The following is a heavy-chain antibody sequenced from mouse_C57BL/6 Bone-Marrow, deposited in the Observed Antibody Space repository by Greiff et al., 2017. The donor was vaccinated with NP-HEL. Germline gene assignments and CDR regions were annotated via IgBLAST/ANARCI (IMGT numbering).Heavy chain of an antibody. J-gene: IGHJ3*01. CDR1: GYTFTSYW. V-gene: IGHV1-69*01. D-gene: IGHD2-4*01. CDR2: IDPSDSYT. Sequence: VQLQQPGAELVMPGASVKLSCKASGYTFTSYWMHWVKQRPGQGLEWIGEIDPSDSYTNYNQKFKGKSTLTVDKSSSTAYMQLSSLTSEDSAVYYCAREEFYYDYVLFAYRGQGTLVTVSA. CDR3: AREEFYYDYVLFAY.